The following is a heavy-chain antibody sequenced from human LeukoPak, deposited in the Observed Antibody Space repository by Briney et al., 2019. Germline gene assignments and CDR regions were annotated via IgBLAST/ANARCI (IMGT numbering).Heavy chain of an antibody. D-gene: IGHD3-3*01. Sequence: GASVKVSCKASGGTFSSYAISWVRQAPGQGLEWMGGIIPIFGTANYAQKFQGRVTITTDESTSTAYMELSSLRSEDTAVYYCARGGLRFLEVAWFDPWGQGTLVTVSS. J-gene: IGHJ5*02. CDR1: GGTFSSYA. V-gene: IGHV1-69*05. CDR2: IIPIFGTA. CDR3: ARGGLRFLEVAWFDP.